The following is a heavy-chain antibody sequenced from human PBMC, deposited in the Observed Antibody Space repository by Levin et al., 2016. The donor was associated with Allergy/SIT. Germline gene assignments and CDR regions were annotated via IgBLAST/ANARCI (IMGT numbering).Heavy chain of an antibody. CDR2: IDWDDDK. CDR3: ARTHDYGGNENWFDP. Sequence: SGPTLVKPTQTLTLTCTFSGFSLSTSGMCVSWIRQPPGKALEWLARIDWDDDKFYSTSLKTRLTISKDTSKNQVVLTMTNMDPVDTATYYCARTHDYGGNENWFDPWGQGTLVTVSS. J-gene: IGHJ5*02. D-gene: IGHD4-23*01. V-gene: IGHV2-70*17. CDR1: GFSLSTSGMC.